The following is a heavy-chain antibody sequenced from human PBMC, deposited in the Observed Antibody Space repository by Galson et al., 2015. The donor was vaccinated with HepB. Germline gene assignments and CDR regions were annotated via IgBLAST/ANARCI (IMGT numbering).Heavy chain of an antibody. V-gene: IGHV3-30*04. CDR3: AKVDLTMVRGALDY. CDR1: GFTFSSYA. D-gene: IGHD3-10*01. J-gene: IGHJ4*02. CDR2: ISYDGSNK. Sequence: SLRLSCAASGFTFSSYAMHWVRQAPGKGLEWVAVISYDGSNKYYADSVKGRFTISRDNSKNTLYLQMNSLRAEDTAVYYCAKVDLTMVRGALDYWGQGTLVTVSS.